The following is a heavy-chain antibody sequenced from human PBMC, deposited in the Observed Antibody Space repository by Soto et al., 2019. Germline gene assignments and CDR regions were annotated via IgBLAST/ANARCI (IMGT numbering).Heavy chain of an antibody. D-gene: IGHD6-6*01. J-gene: IGHJ4*02. V-gene: IGHV4-34*01. Sequence: PSETLSLTCAVYGGSFSGYYWSWIRQPPGKGLELIGEFNHSGITNYNPSLKSRVTISVDTSKNQFSLKLSSVTAADTAVYYCARQSIAARPGPYWGQGSLVTVSS. CDR2: FNHSGIT. CDR1: GGSFSGYY. CDR3: ARQSIAARPGPY.